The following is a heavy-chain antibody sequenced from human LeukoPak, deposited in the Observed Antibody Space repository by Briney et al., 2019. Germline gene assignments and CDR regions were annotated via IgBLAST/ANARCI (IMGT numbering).Heavy chain of an antibody. CDR1: GFTFSSYA. CDR3: AKDAFIAAAGTSYFQH. CDR2: ISGSGGST. J-gene: IGHJ1*01. V-gene: IGHV3-23*01. D-gene: IGHD6-13*01. Sequence: GGSLRLSCAASGFTFSSYAMSWVRQAPGKGLEWVSAISGSGGSTYYADSVKGRFTISRDNSKNTLYLQMNSLRAEDTAVYYCAKDAFIAAAGTSYFQHWGQGTLVTVSS.